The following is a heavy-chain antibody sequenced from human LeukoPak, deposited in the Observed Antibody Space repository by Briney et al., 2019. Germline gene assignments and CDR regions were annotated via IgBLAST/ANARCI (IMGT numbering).Heavy chain of an antibody. J-gene: IGHJ6*03. D-gene: IGHD3-10*01. CDR1: GGTFSSYA. CDR3: ARAMVRGVIKPYYYYMDV. CDR2: IIPIFGTA. Sequence: SVKVSCKTSGGTFSSYAISWVRQAPGQGLEWMGGIIPIFGTANYAQKFQGRVTITTDESTSTAYMELSSLRSEDTAVYYCARAMVRGVIKPYYYYMDVWGKGTTVTVS. V-gene: IGHV1-69*05.